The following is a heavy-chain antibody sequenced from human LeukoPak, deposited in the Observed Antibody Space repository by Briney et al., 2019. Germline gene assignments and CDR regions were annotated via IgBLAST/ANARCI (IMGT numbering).Heavy chain of an antibody. V-gene: IGHV1-2*02. D-gene: IGHD2-21*01. Sequence: GASAKVSCKASGYTFTGYYMHWVRQAPGQGLEWMGWINPNSGGTNYAQKFRGRVTMTRDTSISTAYMELSRLRSDDTAVYYCARDEILWWLFDYWGQGTLVTVSS. CDR3: ARDEILWWLFDY. CDR1: GYTFTGYY. J-gene: IGHJ4*02. CDR2: INPNSGGT.